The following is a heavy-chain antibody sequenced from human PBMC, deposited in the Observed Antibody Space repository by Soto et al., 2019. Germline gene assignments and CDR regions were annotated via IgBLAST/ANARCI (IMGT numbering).Heavy chain of an antibody. D-gene: IGHD1-1*01. CDR1: GYSFSTYA. J-gene: IGHJ6*02. CDR2: INGGTGQT. Sequence: GASVKVSCKASGYSFSTYAMHWVRQAPGQSLEWMGWINGGTGQTKFSQRFQDRITITRDTSASTAYMELRSLRSEDTAVYYCARGKGMEENYYYYGLDIWGQGTTVTVSS. V-gene: IGHV1-3*01. CDR3: ARGKGMEENYYYYGLDI.